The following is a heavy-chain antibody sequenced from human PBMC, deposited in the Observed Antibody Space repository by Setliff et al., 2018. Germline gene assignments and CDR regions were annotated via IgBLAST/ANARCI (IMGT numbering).Heavy chain of an antibody. CDR1: GFTFSRYW. J-gene: IGHJ5*02. CDR2: IHNDGTST. D-gene: IGHD1-26*01. Sequence: GGSLRLSCEASGFTFSRYWMHWVRQAPGKGLVWVSHIHNDGTSTSYADSVKGRFTISRDNAKNTVYLEMNRLRAEDTAIYYCTRDWGGVGAPNWFDPWGQGTLVTVSS. CDR3: TRDWGGVGAPNWFDP. V-gene: IGHV3-74*01.